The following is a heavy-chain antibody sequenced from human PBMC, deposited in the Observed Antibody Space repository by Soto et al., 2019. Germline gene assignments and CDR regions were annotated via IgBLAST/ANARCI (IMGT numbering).Heavy chain of an antibody. CDR1: GFTFTSSA. CDR2: IVVGSGNT. J-gene: IGHJ3*02. Sequence: SVKVSCKASGFTFTSSAVQWVRQARGQRLEWIGWIVVGSGNTNYAQKFQERVTITRDMSTSTAYMELSSLRSEDTAVYYCAAYLRVVVNRAFDIWGQGTMVTVSS. D-gene: IGHD3-22*01. V-gene: IGHV1-58*01. CDR3: AAYLRVVVNRAFDI.